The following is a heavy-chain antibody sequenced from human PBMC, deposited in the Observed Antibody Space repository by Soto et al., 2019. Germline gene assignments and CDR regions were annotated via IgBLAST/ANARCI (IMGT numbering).Heavy chain of an antibody. CDR1: GGTFSSYT. J-gene: IGHJ5*02. V-gene: IGHV1-69*02. CDR2: IIPILGIA. D-gene: IGHD6-19*01. Sequence: ASVKVSCKASGGTFSSYTISWVRQAPGQGLEWMGRIIPILGIANYAQKVQGRVTITAAKSTSTAYMELSSLRSEDTAVYYCARLGNSSGWYGCFDPWGQGTLVTVSS. CDR3: ARLGNSSGWYGCFDP.